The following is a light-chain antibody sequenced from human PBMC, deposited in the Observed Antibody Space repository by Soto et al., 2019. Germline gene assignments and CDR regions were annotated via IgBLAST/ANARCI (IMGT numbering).Light chain of an antibody. CDR3: QSYYTTLSAWI. J-gene: IGLJ2*01. Sequence: QSVLTQPPSVSGAPGQSVTISCTGSSSNIGAGYHVHWYQHLPGTAPKLLIYNNFNRPFGVPSRISGSKSGTSASLAINGLQANDEADYYCQSYYTTLSAWIFGGGTKLTFL. V-gene: IGLV1-40*01. CDR2: NNF. CDR1: SSNIGAGYH.